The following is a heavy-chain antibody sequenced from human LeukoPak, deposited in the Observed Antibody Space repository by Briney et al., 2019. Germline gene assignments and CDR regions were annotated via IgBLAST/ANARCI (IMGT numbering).Heavy chain of an antibody. CDR1: GFTFTSSA. CDR3: AAANGAPIRVLRFLEWSDDAFDI. J-gene: IGHJ3*02. D-gene: IGHD3-3*01. CDR2: IVVGSGNT. Sequence: ASVKVSCKASGFTFTSSAVQWVRQARGQRLEWIGWIVVGSGNTNYAQKFQERVTITRDMSTSTAYMELSSLRSEDTAVYYCAAANGAPIRVLRFLEWSDDAFDIWGQGTMVTVSS. V-gene: IGHV1-58*01.